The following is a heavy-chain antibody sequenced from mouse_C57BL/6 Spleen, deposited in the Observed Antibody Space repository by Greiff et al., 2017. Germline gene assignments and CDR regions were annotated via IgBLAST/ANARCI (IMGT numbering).Heavy chain of an antibody. V-gene: IGHV1-54*01. Sequence: QVQLQQSGAELVRPGTSVKVSCKASGYAFTNYLIEWVKQRPGQGLEWIGVINPGSGGTNYNEKFKGKATLTADKSSSTAYMQLSSLTSEDSAVYFCARSGYYYGSSSYYAMDYWGQGTSVTVSS. J-gene: IGHJ4*01. CDR3: ARSGYYYGSSSYYAMDY. CDR2: INPGSGGT. D-gene: IGHD1-1*01. CDR1: GYAFTNYL.